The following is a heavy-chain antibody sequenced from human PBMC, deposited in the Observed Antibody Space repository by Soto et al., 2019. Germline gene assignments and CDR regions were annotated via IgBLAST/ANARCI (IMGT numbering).Heavy chain of an antibody. Sequence: SETLSLTCAVNGGSFSGFYWSWIRQPPGKGLEWIGEFNHGGSTSYNPSLKSRVAISTDTSKSSVSLTLTSVTAAETAIYYCARSAGSFGGVSYLGAWGQGTQVTVSS. D-gene: IGHD3-10*01. V-gene: IGHV4-34*01. CDR1: GGSFSGFY. CDR3: ARSAGSFGGVSYLGA. J-gene: IGHJ5*02. CDR2: FNHGGST.